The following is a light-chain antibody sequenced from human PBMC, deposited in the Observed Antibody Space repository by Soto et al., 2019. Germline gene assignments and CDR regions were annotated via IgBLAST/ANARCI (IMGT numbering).Light chain of an antibody. V-gene: IGKV3-15*01. J-gene: IGKJ1*01. CDR3: QQYGSSPVA. Sequence: EILMTQSPSTLSGSPGERATLSCGASQSVSSNLAWYQQKTGQAPRLLIYGASTRATGIPARFSGRGSGTEFTLTISSLQSEDFAGYYCQQYGSSPVAFGQGTKVE. CDR2: GAS. CDR1: QSVSSN.